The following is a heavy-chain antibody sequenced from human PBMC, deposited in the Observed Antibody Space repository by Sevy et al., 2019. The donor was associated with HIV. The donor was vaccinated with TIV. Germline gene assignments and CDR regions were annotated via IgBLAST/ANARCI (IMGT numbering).Heavy chain of an antibody. Sequence: GGSLRLSCAASGFTFSNYDMNWVRQAPGKGLEWVSSISSSSRYIYYADSMKGRFTISRDNAKNSLYLQMNSLRDEDRAVYYCARVVACCSGGSCFPGYYYGMDVWGQGTTVTVSS. J-gene: IGHJ6*02. CDR2: ISSSSRYI. V-gene: IGHV3-21*01. CDR3: ARVVACCSGGSCFPGYYYGMDV. CDR1: GFTFSNYD. D-gene: IGHD2-15*01.